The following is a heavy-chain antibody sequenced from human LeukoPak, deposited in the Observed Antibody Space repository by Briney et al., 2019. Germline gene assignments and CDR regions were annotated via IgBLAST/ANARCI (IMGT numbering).Heavy chain of an antibody. CDR3: ARTTSTIFGVEYYFDY. CDR2: INPNSGGT. Sequence: ASVKVSCKASGYTFTCYYMHWVRQAPGQGLEWMGWINPNSGGTNYAQKFQGWVTMTRDTSISTAYMELSRLRSDDTAVYYCARTTSTIFGVEYYFDYWGQGTLVTVSS. D-gene: IGHD3-3*01. V-gene: IGHV1-2*04. CDR1: GYTFTCYY. J-gene: IGHJ4*02.